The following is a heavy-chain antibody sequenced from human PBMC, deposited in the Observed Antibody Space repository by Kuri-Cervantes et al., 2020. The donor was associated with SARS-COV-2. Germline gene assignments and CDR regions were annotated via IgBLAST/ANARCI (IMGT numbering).Heavy chain of an antibody. CDR3: ASHHNIGYAPLDY. Sequence: SETLSLTCTVSGYSISSGYYWGWIRQPPGKGLEWIGGSYHSGSTYYNPSLKSRVTISVDTSKNQFSLKLSSVTAADTAVYYFASHHNIGYAPLDYWGQGTLVTVSS. V-gene: IGHV4-38-2*02. J-gene: IGHJ4*02. CDR1: GYSISSGYY. D-gene: IGHD5-12*01. CDR2: SYHSGST.